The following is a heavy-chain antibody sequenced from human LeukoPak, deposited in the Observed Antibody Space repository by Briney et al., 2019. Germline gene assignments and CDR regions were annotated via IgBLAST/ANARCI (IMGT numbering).Heavy chain of an antibody. V-gene: IGHV4-4*07. D-gene: IGHD1-26*01. CDR1: GGSISSYY. CDR3: ARVDRNVGSGSYWVDAFDI. Sequence: KPSETLSLTCTVSGGSISSYYWSWIRQPAGKGLEWIGRIYTSGSTNYNPSLKSRVTMSVDTSKNQFSLKLSSVTAADTAVYYCARVDRNVGSGSYWVDAFDIWGQGTMVTVSS. CDR2: IYTSGST. J-gene: IGHJ3*02.